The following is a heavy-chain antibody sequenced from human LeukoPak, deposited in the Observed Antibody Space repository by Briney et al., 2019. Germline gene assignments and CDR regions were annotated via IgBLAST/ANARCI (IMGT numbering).Heavy chain of an antibody. Sequence: GGSLRLSCAASGFTFSSYSMNWVRQAPGKGLEGVSSISRSRSYIYYADSVKGRFTISRDNYKNTLYLQMNSLRDEDTAVYYCARGSDYYDSSGYPFDIWGQGTMVTVSS. J-gene: IGHJ3*02. CDR3: ARGSDYYDSSGYPFDI. CDR1: GFTFSSYS. CDR2: ISRSRSYI. D-gene: IGHD3-22*01. V-gene: IGHV3-21*01.